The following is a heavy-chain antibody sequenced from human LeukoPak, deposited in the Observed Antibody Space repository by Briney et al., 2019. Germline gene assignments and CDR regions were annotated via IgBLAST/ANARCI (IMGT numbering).Heavy chain of an antibody. CDR2: IYYSGST. V-gene: IGHV4-59*01. Sequence: SETLSLTCTVSGGSISSYYWSWIRQPPGNGLEWIGYIYYSGSTNYNPSLKSRVTISVDTSKNQFSLKLSSVTAADTAVYYCARGIAAAGTGDYWGQGTLVTVSS. J-gene: IGHJ4*02. CDR3: ARGIAAAGTGDY. CDR1: GGSISSYY. D-gene: IGHD6-13*01.